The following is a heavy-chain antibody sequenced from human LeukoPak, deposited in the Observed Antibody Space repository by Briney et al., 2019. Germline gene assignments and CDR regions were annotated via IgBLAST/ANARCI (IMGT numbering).Heavy chain of an antibody. Sequence: PGGSLRLSCAASGFTSSDYYMSWIRQAPGKGLEWVSYISSSGSTIYYADSVKGRFTISRDNAKNSLYLQMNSLRAEDTAVYYCAKDPYSGYPYYFDYWGQGTLVTVSS. D-gene: IGHD3-22*01. CDR2: ISSSGSTI. CDR3: AKDPYSGYPYYFDY. J-gene: IGHJ4*02. V-gene: IGHV3-11*01. CDR1: GFTSSDYY.